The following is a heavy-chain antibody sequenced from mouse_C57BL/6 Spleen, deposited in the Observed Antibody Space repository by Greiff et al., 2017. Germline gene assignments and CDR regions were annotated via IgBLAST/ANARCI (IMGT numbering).Heavy chain of an antibody. Sequence: VQLQQPGAELVRPGSSVKLSCKASGYTFTSYWMHWVKQRPIQGLEWIGNIDPSDSETHYNQKFKDKATLTVDKSSSTAYMQLSSLTSEDSAVYYCARNWYYAMDYWGQGTSVTVSS. D-gene: IGHD4-1*01. V-gene: IGHV1-52*01. CDR3: ARNWYYAMDY. CDR2: IDPSDSET. CDR1: GYTFTSYW. J-gene: IGHJ4*01.